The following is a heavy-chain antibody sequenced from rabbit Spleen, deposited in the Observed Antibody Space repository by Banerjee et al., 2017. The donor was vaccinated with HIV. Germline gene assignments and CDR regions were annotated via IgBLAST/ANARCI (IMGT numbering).Heavy chain of an antibody. CDR1: GFSFSSGYW. J-gene: IGHJ4*01. V-gene: IGHV1S45*01. CDR2: ISGGGSGKT. D-gene: IGHD4-2*01. Sequence: QEQLEESGGDLVKPGASLTLTCTASGFSFSSGYWMYWVRQPPGKGLEWIASISGGGSGKTQYASWAKGRFTVSKSSSTTVTLQMNSLTAADTATYFCARDAGTYDYIDGYFNLWGQGTLVTVS. CDR3: ARDAGTYDYIDGYFNL.